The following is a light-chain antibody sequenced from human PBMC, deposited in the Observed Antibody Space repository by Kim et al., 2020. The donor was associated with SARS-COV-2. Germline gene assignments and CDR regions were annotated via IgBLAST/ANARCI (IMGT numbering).Light chain of an antibody. CDR2: QDS. CDR1: KLGDKY. Sequence: SYELTQPPSVSVSPGQTASITCSGDKLGDKYACWYQQKPGQSPVLVIYQDSKRPSGNPVRFSGSNSGNTATLTISGTQAMDEADYYCQAWDSSNVVFGGGTQLTVL. CDR3: QAWDSSNVV. V-gene: IGLV3-1*01. J-gene: IGLJ2*01.